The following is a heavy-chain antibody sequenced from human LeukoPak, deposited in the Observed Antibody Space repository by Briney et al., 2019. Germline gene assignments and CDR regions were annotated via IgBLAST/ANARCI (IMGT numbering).Heavy chain of an antibody. Sequence: PGGSLRLSCAASGFTVSSNYMSWVRQAPGKGLEWVSSIYSGASTYYADSVKGRFTISRDNSKNTLYLQMNSLGAEDTAVYYCARDNMVRGSYYYYYGMDVWGQGTTVTVSS. CDR3: ARDNMVRGSYYYYYGMDV. J-gene: IGHJ6*02. V-gene: IGHV3-66*01. CDR1: GFTVSSNY. D-gene: IGHD3-10*01. CDR2: IYSGAST.